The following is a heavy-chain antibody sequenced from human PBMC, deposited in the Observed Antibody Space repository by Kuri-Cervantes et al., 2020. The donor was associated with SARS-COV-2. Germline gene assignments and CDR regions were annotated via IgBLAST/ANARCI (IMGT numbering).Heavy chain of an antibody. V-gene: IGHV3-23*01. CDR1: RFTFNKYD. Sequence: GGSLRLSCAASRFTFNKYDLIWVRQAPGEGLEWVSSISTSGGDTNYADSLKGRFTISRDNSKNTLYLQMNSLRVEDTAVYYCASVSTMGVSLDWGQGTLVTVSS. CDR3: ASVSTMGVSLD. CDR2: ISTSGGDT. J-gene: IGHJ4*02. D-gene: IGHD5-24*01.